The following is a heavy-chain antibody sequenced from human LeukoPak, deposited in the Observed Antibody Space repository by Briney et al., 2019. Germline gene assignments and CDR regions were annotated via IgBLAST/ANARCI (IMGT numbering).Heavy chain of an antibody. CDR2: ISYNGHNK. V-gene: IGHV3-30-3*01. D-gene: IGHD5-18*01. Sequence: GGSLRLSCAASGFTFSSYSMHWVRQAPGKGLEWVAVISYNGHNKYSADSVKGRFTISRDNSKNTLYLQMNSLRAEDTAIYYCAKDPGMAVYSYGYDAFDIWGQGTMVTVSS. CDR3: AKDPGMAVYSYGYDAFDI. J-gene: IGHJ3*02. CDR1: GFTFSSYS.